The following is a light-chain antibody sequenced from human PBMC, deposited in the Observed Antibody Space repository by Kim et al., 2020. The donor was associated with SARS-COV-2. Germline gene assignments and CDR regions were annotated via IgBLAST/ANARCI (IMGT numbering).Light chain of an antibody. CDR1: QSLLHRNGYNY. J-gene: IGKJ2*02. CDR3: MQALETPRT. CDR2: LGS. V-gene: IGKV2-28*01. Sequence: DIVMTQSPLSLPVTPGEPASISCRSSQSLLHRNGYNYLDWYLQRPGQSPQLLIYLGSSRASGVPDRFSGSGSGTDYTLKISRVEAEDVGVYYCMQALETPRTFGQGTKLEI.